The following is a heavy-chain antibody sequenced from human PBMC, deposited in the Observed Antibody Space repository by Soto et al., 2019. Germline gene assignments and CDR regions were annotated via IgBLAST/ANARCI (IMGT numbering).Heavy chain of an antibody. D-gene: IGHD3-10*01. Sequence: CESLKISCKGSGYSFTNYWITWVRQMPGKGLEWLGRVDPTDSYSNYSPSFQGHVTISADKSISTAYLQWSSLKASDTAMYYCARDSYYTSGNYFTYETYAMDVWGQGTTVTVSS. V-gene: IGHV5-10-1*01. J-gene: IGHJ6*02. CDR1: GYSFTNYW. CDR3: ARDSYYTSGNYFTYETYAMDV. CDR2: VDPTDSYS.